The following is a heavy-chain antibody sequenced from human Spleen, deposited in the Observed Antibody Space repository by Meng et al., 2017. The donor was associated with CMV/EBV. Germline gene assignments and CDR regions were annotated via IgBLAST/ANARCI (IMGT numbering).Heavy chain of an antibody. D-gene: IGHD3-22*01. V-gene: IGHV3-30*04. CDR3: ARGLVPYRISSSCYGPVGY. CDR2: MSYDGGNK. Sequence: TFSSYTMHWVRQAPGKGLEWLTVMSYDGGNKYYADSVKGRFTISKDNSKNTLYLQMNSLGAEDSAIYYCARGLVPYRISSSCYGPVGYWGQGILVTVSS. J-gene: IGHJ4*02. CDR1: TFSSYT.